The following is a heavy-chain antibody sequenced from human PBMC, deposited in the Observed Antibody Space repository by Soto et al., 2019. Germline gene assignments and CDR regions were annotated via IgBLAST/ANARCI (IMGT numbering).Heavy chain of an antibody. J-gene: IGHJ1*01. V-gene: IGHV4-4*02. CDR2: IYHSGST. CDR3: ARDILGGSYDFSH. D-gene: IGHD3-3*01. Sequence: KTSETLSLTCAVSGGSISSSNWWSWVRQPPGKGLEWIGEIYHSGSTNYNPSLKSRVTISVDSSKNTLYLQMNSLRAEDTAVYHCARDILGGSYDFSHGGQGTLVTVSS. CDR1: GGSISSSNW.